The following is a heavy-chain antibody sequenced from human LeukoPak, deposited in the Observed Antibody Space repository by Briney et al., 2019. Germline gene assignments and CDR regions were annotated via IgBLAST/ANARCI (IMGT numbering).Heavy chain of an antibody. J-gene: IGHJ1*01. D-gene: IGHD4-11*01. CDR2: IYSGGST. Sequence: GGSLRLSCAASGFTVSSNYMSWVRQAPGKGLEWVSVIYSGGSTYYADSVKGRFTISRDNSKNTLYLQMNSLRAEDTAVYYCARDPDYIHAAEYFQHWGQGTLVTVSS. V-gene: IGHV3-66*01. CDR3: ARDPDYIHAAEYFQH. CDR1: GFTVSSNY.